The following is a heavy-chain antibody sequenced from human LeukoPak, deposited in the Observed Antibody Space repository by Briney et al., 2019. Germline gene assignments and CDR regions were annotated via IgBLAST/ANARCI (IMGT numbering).Heavy chain of an antibody. Sequence: GGSLRLSCTASDFILSTYAMSWVRQAPGKGLEWVSSISGNGAHPYYADSVRGRFSISRDNSKNTLYLQMSSLRAEDTAVYYCVKGGDWGQGTLVTVSS. J-gene: IGHJ4*02. CDR3: VKGGD. CDR2: ISGNGAHP. D-gene: IGHD3-16*01. V-gene: IGHV3-23*01. CDR1: DFILSTYA.